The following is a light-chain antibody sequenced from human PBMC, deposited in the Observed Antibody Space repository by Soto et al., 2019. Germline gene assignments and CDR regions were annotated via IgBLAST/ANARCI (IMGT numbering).Light chain of an antibody. V-gene: IGKV3-11*01. CDR3: QQRSARPWT. CDR1: HSVGSL. CDR2: FAS. J-gene: IGKJ1*01. Sequence: EIVLTQSPATLSLSPGDRATLSCRASHSVGSLLAWYQQKPGQAPRLLIYFASNRATGIPPRFSGSGSGTDFTLTIDSLEPEDFALFYCQQRSARPWTFGQGTRVEIK.